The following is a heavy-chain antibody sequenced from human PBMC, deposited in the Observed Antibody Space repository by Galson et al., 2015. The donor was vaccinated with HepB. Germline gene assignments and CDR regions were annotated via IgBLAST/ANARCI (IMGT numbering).Heavy chain of an antibody. CDR3: TTDKEGPGWIGELLWFDY. CDR1: GFTFSNAW. D-gene: IGHD3-10*01. V-gene: IGHV3-15*07. Sequence: SLRLSCAASGFTFSNAWMYWVRQAPGKGLEWVGRIKSKTDGGTTDYAAPVKGRFTISRDDSKNTLYLQMNSLKTEDTAVYYCTTDKEGPGWIGELLWFDYWGQGTLVTVSS. J-gene: IGHJ4*02. CDR2: IKSKTDGGTT.